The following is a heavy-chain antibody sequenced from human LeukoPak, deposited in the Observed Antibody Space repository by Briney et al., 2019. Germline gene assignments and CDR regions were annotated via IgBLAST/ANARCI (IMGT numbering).Heavy chain of an antibody. CDR1: GFTFSSYA. D-gene: IGHD3-10*01. V-gene: IGHV3-23*01. J-gene: IGHJ4*02. CDR2: ISGSGGST. CDR3: AKDMEVRGVIIILPPHPFDY. Sequence: PGGSLRLSCAASGFTFSSYAMSWVRQAPGKGLEWVSAISGSGGSTYYADSVKGRFTISRDNSKNTLYLQMNSLRAEDTAVYYCAKDMEVRGVIIILPPHPFDYWGQGTLVTVSS.